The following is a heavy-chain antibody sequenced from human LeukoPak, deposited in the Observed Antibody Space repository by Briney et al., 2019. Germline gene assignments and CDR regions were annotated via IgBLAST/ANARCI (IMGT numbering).Heavy chain of an antibody. Sequence: GASVKVSCKASGYTFSSYGMSWVRQAPGKGLEWVAGINDGGTSTYYADSVKGRLTISRDNSKLYLQMDSLRAEDTAVYYCAKRPGGITVSSDPFDYWGQGTLVTVSS. CDR2: INDGGTST. J-gene: IGHJ4*02. D-gene: IGHD6-19*01. CDR3: AKRPGGITVSSDPFDY. V-gene: IGHV3-23*01. CDR1: GYTFSSYG.